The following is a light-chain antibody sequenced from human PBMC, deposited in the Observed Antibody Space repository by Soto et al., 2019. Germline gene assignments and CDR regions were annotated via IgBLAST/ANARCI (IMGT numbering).Light chain of an antibody. J-gene: IGLJ3*02. Sequence: QSALTQPASVSGSPGQSVSISCTGTSSDIGGYNYVSWFQQHPGKAPKLVIYEVSYRPSGVSNRFSGSKSGVTASLTISGLQADYEADYYCSSYTSFDTRVFGVVTNLTVL. V-gene: IGLV2-14*03. CDR2: EVS. CDR3: SSYTSFDTRV. CDR1: SSDIGGYNY.